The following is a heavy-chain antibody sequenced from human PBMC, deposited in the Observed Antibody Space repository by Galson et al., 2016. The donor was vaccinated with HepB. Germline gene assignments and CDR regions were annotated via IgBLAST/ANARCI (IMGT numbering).Heavy chain of an antibody. CDR1: GFSVSSSGVG. J-gene: IGHJ4*02. CDR2: IYWDDDK. D-gene: IGHD3-10*01. Sequence: PALVKPTQTLTLTCALSGFSVSSSGVGVGWIRQPPGKALEWLAVIYWDDDKRYSPSLKSRLTITRDTSKNQVVLTMTTMAPVDTATFYCAHISLMARGMIIGDYWGQGTLVTVSS. V-gene: IGHV2-5*02. CDR3: AHISLMARGMIIGDY.